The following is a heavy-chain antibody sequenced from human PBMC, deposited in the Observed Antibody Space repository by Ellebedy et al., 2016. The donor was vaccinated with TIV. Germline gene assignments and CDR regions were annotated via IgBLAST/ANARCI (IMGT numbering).Heavy chain of an antibody. CDR3: ARAFSMSLTMMGDL. V-gene: IGHV1-3*01. D-gene: IGHD3-22*01. CDR2: INVGNVYT. Sequence: ASVKVSCXASGYTFTHYVIHWVRQAPGQRLEWMGRINVGNVYTEYAQKFQGRVTFIKDTSASAVYMELSSLRSEDTAVYYCARAFSMSLTMMGDLWGQGTLVTVSS. CDR1: GYTFTHYV. J-gene: IGHJ5*02.